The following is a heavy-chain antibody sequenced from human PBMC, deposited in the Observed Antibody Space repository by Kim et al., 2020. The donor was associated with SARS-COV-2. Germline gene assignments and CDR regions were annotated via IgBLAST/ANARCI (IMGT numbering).Heavy chain of an antibody. V-gene: IGHV3-9*01. J-gene: IGHJ1*01. D-gene: IGHD2-15*01. CDR3: VKDVGDIVEVPTAHVH. CDR2: IGWSGGYV. CDR1: GFTFNNYA. Sequence: GGSLRLSCAASGFTFNNYAMHWVRQPPGKGLEWVAGIGWSGGYVDYADSVKGRFSISRDNAKNSLYLQMNSLRVEDTAFYYCVKDVGDIVEVPTAHVHWG.